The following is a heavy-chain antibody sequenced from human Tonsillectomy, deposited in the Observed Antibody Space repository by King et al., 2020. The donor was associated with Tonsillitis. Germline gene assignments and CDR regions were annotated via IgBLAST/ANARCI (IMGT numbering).Heavy chain of an antibody. CDR2: IYYIGRT. V-gene: IGHV4-61*01. Sequence: VQLQESGLGLVKPSETLSLTCSVSGGSVSSGSYCWSWIRQPPGKGLEWIGYIYYIGRTNYNPSLKSRVTTSVDTSKNQVSLKLRSVTAADTAVYYCARSQGSGSYVSYYVMDVWGQGTTVTVSS. CDR3: ARSQGSGSYVSYYVMDV. J-gene: IGHJ6*02. CDR1: GGSVSSGSYC. D-gene: IGHD3-10*01.